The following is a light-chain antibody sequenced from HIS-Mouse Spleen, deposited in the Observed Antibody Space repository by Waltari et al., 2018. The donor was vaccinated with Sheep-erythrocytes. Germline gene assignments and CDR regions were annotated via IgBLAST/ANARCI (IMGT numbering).Light chain of an antibody. CDR2: AAS. J-gene: IGKJ5*01. CDR1: RGISSW. Sequence: DIQMTQSPSSVSASVGDRVTITCRASRGISSWLAWYQQKPGKAPKRLIYAASSLQSGLPSRFSGSGSGTDFTLTISSLQPEDFATYYCQQANSFPITFGQGTRLEIK. V-gene: IGKV1-12*01. CDR3: QQANSFPIT.